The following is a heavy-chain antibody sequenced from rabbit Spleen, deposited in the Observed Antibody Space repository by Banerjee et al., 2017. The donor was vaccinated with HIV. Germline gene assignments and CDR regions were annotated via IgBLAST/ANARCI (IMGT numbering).Heavy chain of an antibody. Sequence: QEQLEESGGDLVKPEGSLTLTCTASGFSFSSSYWICWVRQAPGKGLEWIACIYTGSSGSTYYASWAKGRFTISKTSSTTVTLQMTSLTAADTATYFCARGSNAAGYWIDLWGPGTLVTVS. D-gene: IGHD1-1*01. CDR3: ARGSNAAGYWIDL. CDR1: GFSFSSSYW. V-gene: IGHV1S45*01. CDR2: IYTGSSGST. J-gene: IGHJ4*01.